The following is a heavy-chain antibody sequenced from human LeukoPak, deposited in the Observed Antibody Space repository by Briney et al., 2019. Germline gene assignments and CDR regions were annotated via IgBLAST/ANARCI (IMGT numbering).Heavy chain of an antibody. CDR3: ARQTTPPAFDI. CDR2: IYHSGST. D-gene: IGHD4-17*01. CDR1: GGSISSGGYS. Sequence: PSQTLSLTCAVSGGSISSGGYSWSWIRQPPGKGLEWIGYIYHSGSTHYNPSLKSRVTISVDRSKNQFSLKLSSVTAADTAVYYCARQTTPPAFDIWGQGTMVTVSS. V-gene: IGHV4-30-2*01. J-gene: IGHJ3*02.